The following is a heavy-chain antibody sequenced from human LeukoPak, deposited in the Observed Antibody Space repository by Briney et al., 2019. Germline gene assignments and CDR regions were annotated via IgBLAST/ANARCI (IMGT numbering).Heavy chain of an antibody. J-gene: IGHJ1*01. CDR1: GFTFSSSW. Sequence: PGGSLRLSCAASGFTFSSSWMTWVRQAPGKGLVWVSRINSDGSSTSYADSVKGRFTISRDNAKNTLYLQMNSLRAEDTAVYYCARGRGYCSGGSCYQYFQHWGQGTLVTVSS. D-gene: IGHD2-15*01. V-gene: IGHV3-74*01. CDR3: ARGRGYCSGGSCYQYFQH. CDR2: INSDGSST.